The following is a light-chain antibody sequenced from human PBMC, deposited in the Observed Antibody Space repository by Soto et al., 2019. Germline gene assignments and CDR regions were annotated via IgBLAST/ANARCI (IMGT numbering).Light chain of an antibody. V-gene: IGKV3-20*01. CDR2: GAS. J-gene: IGKJ2*01. Sequence: EIVLTQSPGTLSLSPGERATLSCRASQSVSSSYLAWYQQKPGQAPRLLIDGASSRATGIPDRFSGSGSGTDFTLTISRLEPEDFAVYYCQQHGSSPNTFGQGTKLEIK. CDR1: QSVSSSY. CDR3: QQHGSSPNT.